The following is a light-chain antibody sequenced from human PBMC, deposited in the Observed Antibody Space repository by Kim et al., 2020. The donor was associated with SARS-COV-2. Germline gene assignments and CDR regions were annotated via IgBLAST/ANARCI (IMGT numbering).Light chain of an antibody. CDR3: QQYASSPLT. CDR1: QSVGRNY. CDR2: DAS. V-gene: IGKV3-20*01. J-gene: IGKJ4*01. Sequence: EIVLTQSPGTLSLSPGERATLSCRASQSVGRNYLAWYQQRPDQAPRLFIYDASTRATGIPDRFSGSGSGTDFTLSISRLEPEDSAVYYCQQYASSPLTFGGGTKVDIK.